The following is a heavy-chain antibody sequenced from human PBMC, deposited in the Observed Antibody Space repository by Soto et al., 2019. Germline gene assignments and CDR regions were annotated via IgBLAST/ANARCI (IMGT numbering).Heavy chain of an antibody. D-gene: IGHD2-21*02. CDR2: IYYSGST. CDR1: GASISSGGYY. J-gene: IGHJ5*02. CDR3: ARDREEYCAGYCYHWFDP. Sequence: QVQLQESGPGLVKPSQTLSLTCTVSGASISSGGYYWSWIRQHPGKGLEWIGYIYYSGSTHYNPSLESRVTISVDTSKSQFSRKLSSVTAADTAVYYCARDREEYCAGYCYHWFDPWGQGSLVTVSS. V-gene: IGHV4-31*03.